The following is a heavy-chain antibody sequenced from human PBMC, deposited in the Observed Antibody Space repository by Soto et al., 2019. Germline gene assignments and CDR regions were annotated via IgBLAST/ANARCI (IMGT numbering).Heavy chain of an antibody. J-gene: IGHJ4*02. V-gene: IGHV1-46*01. CDR2: INPSGGST. D-gene: IGHD2-15*01. Sequence: GASVKVACKASGYTFTSYYMHWVRQAPGQGLEWMGIINPSGGSTSYAQKFQGRVTMTRDTSTSTVYMELSSLRSEDTAVYYCASRDCSGGSCYGSFDYWGQGTLVTVSS. CDR3: ASRDCSGGSCYGSFDY. CDR1: GYTFTSYY.